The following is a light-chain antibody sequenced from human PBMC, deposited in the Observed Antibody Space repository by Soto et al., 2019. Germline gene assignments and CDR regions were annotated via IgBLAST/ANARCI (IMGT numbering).Light chain of an antibody. CDR3: IKDYNYQIN. Sequence: ESVTSTCRASQSISSWLAWYQQKPGKAPKILIYDASSLESGVKSRFSGSGSGTDFTLTISSLQPEDFATYYCIKDYNYQINLGKWPRLEIK. V-gene: IGKV1-5*01. CDR2: DAS. CDR1: QSISSW. J-gene: IGKJ5*01.